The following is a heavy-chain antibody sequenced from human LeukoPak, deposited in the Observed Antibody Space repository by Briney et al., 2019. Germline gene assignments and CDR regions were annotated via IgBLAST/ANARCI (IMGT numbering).Heavy chain of an antibody. V-gene: IGHV4-59*08. CDR2: IYYSGTT. Sequence: KPSETLSLTCTVSGGSISSLYYSWIRQPPGKGLEWIGYIYYSGTTNYNPSLKSRVTISVDTSKNQFSLKLNSVTTADTAVYYCARHGNYGSGSNYQPSFDFWGQGTLVTVSA. CDR1: GGSISSLY. CDR3: ARHGNYGSGSNYQPSFDF. D-gene: IGHD3-10*01. J-gene: IGHJ4*02.